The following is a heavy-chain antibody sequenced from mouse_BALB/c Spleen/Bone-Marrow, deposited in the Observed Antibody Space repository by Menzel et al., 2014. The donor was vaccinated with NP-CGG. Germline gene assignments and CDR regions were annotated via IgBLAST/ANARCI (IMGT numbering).Heavy chain of an antibody. Sequence: EVQGVESGGGLVQPGGSLKLSCATSGFTFSDYYMHWVRQTPEKRLEWVAYISNGGGSTYYPDTVKGRFTISRDNAKNTLYLQMSRLKSEDTAMYYCARHNYDETWFAYWGQGTLVTVSA. CDR1: GFTFSDYY. D-gene: IGHD2-4*01. V-gene: IGHV5-12*02. J-gene: IGHJ3*01. CDR3: ARHNYDETWFAY. CDR2: ISNGGGST.